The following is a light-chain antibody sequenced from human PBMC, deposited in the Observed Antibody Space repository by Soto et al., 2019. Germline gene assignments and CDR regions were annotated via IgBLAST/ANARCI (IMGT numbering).Light chain of an antibody. Sequence: DIVMTQSPDSLAVSLGARATINCKSSQSILSISNNKNYLVWYQQKPGQPPKLIISWASTRESGVPDRFSGSGSGTDFTLTISSLQADDVAVYFCQQYFDAPTFGQGTKVEIK. CDR1: QSILSISNNKNY. J-gene: IGKJ1*01. CDR2: WAS. V-gene: IGKV4-1*01. CDR3: QQYFDAPT.